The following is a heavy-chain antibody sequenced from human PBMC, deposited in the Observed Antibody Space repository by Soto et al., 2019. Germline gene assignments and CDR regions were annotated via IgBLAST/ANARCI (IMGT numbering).Heavy chain of an antibody. CDR3: ARKPYSHYYGMDV. Sequence: ASVKVSCKASGYIFSDYGINWVRLAPGQGLEWMGWIIPYNDNTKYAENLQGRVALTTDTSTNTVYMELRSLTPDDTGVYFCARKPYSHYYGMDVWGQGTSVTVS. CDR1: GYIFSDYG. D-gene: IGHD2-21*01. J-gene: IGHJ6*02. V-gene: IGHV1-18*01. CDR2: IIPYNDNT.